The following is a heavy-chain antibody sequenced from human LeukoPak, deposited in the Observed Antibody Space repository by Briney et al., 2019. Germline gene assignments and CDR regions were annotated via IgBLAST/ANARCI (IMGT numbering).Heavy chain of an antibody. CDR2: VYYGGST. CDR1: GGSISSSGYY. V-gene: IGHV4-39*01. Sequence: SETLSLTCTVSGGSISSSGYYWGWIRQPPGKGLDWIGSVYYGGSTYYNPSLKSRVTISVDTSKNQFSLKLNSVTAADTAVYYCAGRSSGYPYYFDYWGQGTLVTVSS. CDR3: AGRSSGYPYYFDY. D-gene: IGHD3-22*01. J-gene: IGHJ4*02.